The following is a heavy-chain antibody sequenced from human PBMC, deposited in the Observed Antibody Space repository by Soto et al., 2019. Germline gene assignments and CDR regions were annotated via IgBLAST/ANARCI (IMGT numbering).Heavy chain of an antibody. J-gene: IGHJ6*02. D-gene: IGHD3-9*01. Sequence: PVGSLRLSCAASGFTFSSYAMSWVRQAPGKGLEWVSAISGSGGSTYYADSVKGRFTISRDNSKNTLYLQMNSLRAEDTAVYYCAKEDRVLRYFDWLLYLYGMDVWGQGTTVTVSS. CDR2: ISGSGGST. V-gene: IGHV3-23*01. CDR1: GFTFSSYA. CDR3: AKEDRVLRYFDWLLYLYGMDV.